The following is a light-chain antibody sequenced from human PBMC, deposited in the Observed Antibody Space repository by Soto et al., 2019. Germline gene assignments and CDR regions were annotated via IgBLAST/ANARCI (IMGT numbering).Light chain of an antibody. V-gene: IGKV3-20*01. CDR3: QQYGRSPLT. Sequence: DSVWTTTTGPLSLSPGERATLSCRASQSVSNNYLAWYQQKPGQSPRLLIYGASSRATGIPDRFSGSGSGADFTLTICRLEPEDFAVYYCQQYGRSPLTFCRGT. CDR2: GAS. CDR1: QSVSNNY. J-gene: IGKJ4*01.